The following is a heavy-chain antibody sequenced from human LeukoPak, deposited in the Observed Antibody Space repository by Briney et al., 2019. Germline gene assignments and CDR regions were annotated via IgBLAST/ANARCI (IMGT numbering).Heavy chain of an antibody. V-gene: IGHV4-34*01. Sequence: SETLSLTCAVYGGSFSGYYWSWIRQPPGKGLEWIGEINHSGSTNYNPSLKSRVTISVDTSKNQFSLKLSSVTAADTAVYYCARGQVLYDFWSGLQNYYMDVWGKGTTVTVSS. CDR3: ARGQVLYDFWSGLQNYYMDV. CDR2: INHSGST. J-gene: IGHJ6*03. D-gene: IGHD3-3*01. CDR1: GGSFSGYY.